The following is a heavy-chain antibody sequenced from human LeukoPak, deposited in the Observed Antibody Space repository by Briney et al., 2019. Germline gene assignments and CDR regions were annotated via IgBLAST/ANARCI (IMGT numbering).Heavy chain of an antibody. Sequence: GGSLRLSCAASGFTFSSYSMNWVRQAPGKGLEWVSSISSSSSYIYYADSVKGRFTISRDNAKNSLYLQMNSLRAEDTAVYYCARLSGWFDFDYWGQGTLVTVSS. CDR3: ARLSGWFDFDY. CDR2: ISSSSSYI. J-gene: IGHJ4*02. D-gene: IGHD6-19*01. V-gene: IGHV3-21*01. CDR1: GFTFSSYS.